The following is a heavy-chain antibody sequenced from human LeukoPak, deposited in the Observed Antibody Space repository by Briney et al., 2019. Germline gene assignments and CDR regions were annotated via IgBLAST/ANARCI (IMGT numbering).Heavy chain of an antibody. J-gene: IGHJ4*02. Sequence: PGGSLRLSCAASGFTFSSYAMSWVRQAPGKGLEWVSAISGSGGSTYYADSVKGRFTISGDNSKNTLYLQMNSLRAEDTAVYYCAKLITGTTGGFDYWGQGTLVTVSS. D-gene: IGHD1-20*01. CDR3: AKLITGTTGGFDY. CDR1: GFTFSSYA. CDR2: ISGSGGST. V-gene: IGHV3-23*01.